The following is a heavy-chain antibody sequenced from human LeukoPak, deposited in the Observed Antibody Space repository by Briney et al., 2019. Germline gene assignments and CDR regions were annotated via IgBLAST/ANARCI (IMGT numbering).Heavy chain of an antibody. V-gene: IGHV3-30*18. J-gene: IGHJ1*01. D-gene: IGHD3-22*01. Sequence: QPGRSLRLSCAASGFTFSSYGTHSVRQAPGNGLEWVAVISYDGSNKYYADSVKGRFTISRDNSKNTLYLQMNSLRTEDTAIYYCAKEDVVVITIRYFQHWGQGTLVTVSS. CDR2: ISYDGSNK. CDR3: AKEDVVVITIRYFQH. CDR1: GFTFSSYG.